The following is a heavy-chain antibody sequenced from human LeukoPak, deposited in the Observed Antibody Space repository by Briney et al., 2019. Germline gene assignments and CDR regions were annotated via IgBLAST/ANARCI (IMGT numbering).Heavy chain of an antibody. CDR1: GGSISSSSYY. J-gene: IGHJ5*02. D-gene: IGHD6-25*01. CDR2: IYYSGST. Sequence: PSETLSLTRTVSGGSISSSSYYWGWIRQPPGKGLEWIGSIYYSGSTYYNPSLKSRVTISVDTSKNQFSLKLSSVTAADTAVYYCARRFRGYPNWFDPWGQGTLVTVSS. CDR3: ARRFRGYPNWFDP. V-gene: IGHV4-39*01.